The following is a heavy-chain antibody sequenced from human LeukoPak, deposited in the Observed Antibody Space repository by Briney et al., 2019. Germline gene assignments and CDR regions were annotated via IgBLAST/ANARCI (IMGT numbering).Heavy chain of an antibody. CDR1: GGTFSSYA. D-gene: IGHD5-18*01. Sequence: GASVKVSCKASGGTFSSYAISWVRQAPGQGLEWMGGIIPIFGTANYAQKFQGRVTITADESTSTAYMELSSLRSEDTAVYCCARDLSSYGTGHDYWGQGTLVTVSS. CDR3: ARDLSSYGTGHDY. V-gene: IGHV1-69*13. CDR2: IIPIFGTA. J-gene: IGHJ4*02.